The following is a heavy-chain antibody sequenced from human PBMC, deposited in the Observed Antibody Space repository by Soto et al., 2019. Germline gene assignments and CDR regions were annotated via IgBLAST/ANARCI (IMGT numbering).Heavy chain of an antibody. Sequence: AGSLRLSCAASGFTYSRDGMHWVRQAQGKGLEWVAVIWYDGSKKYYADSVKGRFTISRDNSKNTLYLQMNSLRAEDTAVYYCARDTGYYDWYYFDYWGQGTLVTVSS. D-gene: IGHD3-22*01. CDR2: IWYDGSKK. CDR3: ARDTGYYDWYYFDY. J-gene: IGHJ4*02. CDR1: GFTYSRDG. V-gene: IGHV3-33*01.